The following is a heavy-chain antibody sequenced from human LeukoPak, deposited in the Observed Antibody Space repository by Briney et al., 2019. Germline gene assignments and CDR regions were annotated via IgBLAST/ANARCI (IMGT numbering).Heavy chain of an antibody. V-gene: IGHV3-48*01. CDR3: ARGRQNSGSYSDAFDI. D-gene: IGHD1-26*01. CDR1: GFTFGIYA. Sequence: GGSLRLSCAASGFTFGIYAMNWVRQAPGKGLEWVSYIGPSGSNIYYADSVKGRFTISRDNAKDSLYLQMNSLRAEDTAVYYCARGRQNSGSYSDAFDIWGQGTMVTVSS. CDR2: IGPSGSNI. J-gene: IGHJ3*02.